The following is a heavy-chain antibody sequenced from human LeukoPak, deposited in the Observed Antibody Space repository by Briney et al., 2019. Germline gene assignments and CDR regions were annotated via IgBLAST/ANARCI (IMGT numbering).Heavy chain of an antibody. Sequence: SETLSLTCTVSGGSVSSGNYYWSWIRQPPGKGLEWIGSIYYSGSTYYNPSLKSRVTISVDTSKNQFSLKLSSVTAADTAVYYCARHLKGYDSSGYYYVNWFDPWGQGTLVTVSS. V-gene: IGHV4-39*01. CDR3: ARHLKGYDSSGYYYVNWFDP. CDR2: IYYSGST. J-gene: IGHJ5*02. D-gene: IGHD3-22*01. CDR1: GGSVSSGNYY.